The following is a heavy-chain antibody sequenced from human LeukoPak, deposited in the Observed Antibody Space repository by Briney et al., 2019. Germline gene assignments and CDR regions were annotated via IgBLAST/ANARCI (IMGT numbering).Heavy chain of an antibody. J-gene: IGHJ5*02. D-gene: IGHD1-26*01. CDR3: ARGELVGLGAISAGWFDP. CDR2: INPNGGGT. Sequence: ASVKVSCKASGYTFTGYYMHWVRQAPGQGLEWMGRINPNGGGTNYAQKFQGRVTMTRDTSISTAYMELSRLRSDDTTVYYCARGELVGLGAISAGWFDPWGQGTLVTVSS. CDR1: GYTFTGYY. V-gene: IGHV1-2*06.